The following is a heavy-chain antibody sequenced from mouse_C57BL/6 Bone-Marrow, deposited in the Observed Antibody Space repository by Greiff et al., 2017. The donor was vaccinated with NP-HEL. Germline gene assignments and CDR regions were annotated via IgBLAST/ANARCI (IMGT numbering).Heavy chain of an antibody. D-gene: IGHD2-5*01. CDR2: IYPGGGYT. CDR3: ARGYYSKGYFDV. CDR1: GYTFTNYW. V-gene: IGHV1-63*01. Sequence: VQRVESGAELVRPGTSVKMSCKASGYTFTNYWIGWAKQRPGHGLEWIGDIYPGGGYTNYNEKFKGKATLTADKSSSTAYMQFSSLTSEDSAIYYCARGYYSKGYFDVWGTGTTVTVSS. J-gene: IGHJ1*03.